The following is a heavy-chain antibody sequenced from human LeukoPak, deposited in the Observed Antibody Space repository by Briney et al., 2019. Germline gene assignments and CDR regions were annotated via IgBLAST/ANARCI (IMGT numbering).Heavy chain of an antibody. J-gene: IGHJ4*02. V-gene: IGHV3-33*08. CDR1: KFAFSSYA. Sequence: GGSLRLSCAASKFAFSSYAMSWVRQAPGKGLEWVAVIRPDGSHISYVDPVKGRFTISRDNSNNMLYLQMSSLRAEDTALYYCLREVDWKYAFDYWGRGTLVTVSS. CDR3: LREVDWKYAFDY. CDR2: IRPDGSHI. D-gene: IGHD1-7*01.